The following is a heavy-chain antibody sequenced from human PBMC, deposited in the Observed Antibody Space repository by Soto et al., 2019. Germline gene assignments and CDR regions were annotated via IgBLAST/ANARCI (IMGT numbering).Heavy chain of an antibody. CDR1: GGTFSSYA. D-gene: IGHD3-22*01. V-gene: IGHV1-69*13. J-gene: IGHJ6*02. CDR2: IIPIFGTA. CDR3: ARGRSRRRDYYDSSGYESHYYYGMDV. Sequence: SVKVSCKASGGTFSSYAISWVRQAPGQGLEWMGGIIPIFGTANYAQKIQGRVTITADESTSTAYMELSSLRSEDTAVNYCARGRSRRRDYYDSSGYESHYYYGMDVWGQGTTVTVSS.